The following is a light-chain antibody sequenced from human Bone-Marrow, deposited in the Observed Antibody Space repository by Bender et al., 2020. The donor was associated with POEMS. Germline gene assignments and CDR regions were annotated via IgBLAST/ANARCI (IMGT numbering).Light chain of an antibody. Sequence: QSVLTQPPSVSGAPGQRVTISCTGSSSNTGSGYDINWYQHLPGTAPKLLIYGYNNRPSGVPDRFSGSQSGTSASLAISGLQSEDEADYYCAAWDDSLNGVVFGGGTKLTVL. CDR1: SSNTGSGYD. CDR3: AAWDDSLNGVV. J-gene: IGLJ2*01. CDR2: GYN. V-gene: IGLV1-50*01.